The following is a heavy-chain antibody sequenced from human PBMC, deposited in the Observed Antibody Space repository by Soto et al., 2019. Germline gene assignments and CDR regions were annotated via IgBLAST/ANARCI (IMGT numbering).Heavy chain of an antibody. Sequence: ESGGGLVQPGGSLRLSCAASGFTFSNYAMNWVRQAPGKGLEWVSGISNSGGTISYADFVKGRFTISRDSSKNTLSLQMNSLSAEDTALYYCAKLSSQSSGYYYPLDSWGQGTLVTVSS. CDR3: AKLSSQSSGYYYPLDS. CDR2: ISNSGGTI. CDR1: GFTFSNYA. D-gene: IGHD3-22*01. V-gene: IGHV3-23*01. J-gene: IGHJ4*02.